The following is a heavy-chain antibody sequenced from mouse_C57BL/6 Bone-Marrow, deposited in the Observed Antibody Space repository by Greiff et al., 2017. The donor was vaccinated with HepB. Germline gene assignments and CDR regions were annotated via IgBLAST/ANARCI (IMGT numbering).Heavy chain of an antibody. J-gene: IGHJ2*01. Sequence: VKLMESGPELVKPGASVKISCKASGYAFSSSWMNWVKQRPGKGLEWIGRIYPGDGDTNYNGKFKGKATLTADKSSSTAYMQLSSLTSEDSAVYFCARSQGYPYYFDYWGQGTTLTVSS. V-gene: IGHV1-82*01. CDR3: ARSQGYPYYFDY. CDR1: GYAFSSSW. D-gene: IGHD3-2*02. CDR2: IYPGDGDT.